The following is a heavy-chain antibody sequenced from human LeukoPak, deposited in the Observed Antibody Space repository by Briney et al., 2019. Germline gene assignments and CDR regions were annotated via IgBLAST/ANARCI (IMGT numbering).Heavy chain of an antibody. CDR2: INTNTGNP. CDR3: ARDRSGAAGRGFDY. V-gene: IGHV7-4-1*02. CDR1: GYTFTSYA. J-gene: IGHJ4*02. Sequence: ASVRVSCKASGYTFTSYAMNWVRQAPGQGLEWMGWINTNTGNPTYAQGLTGRFVFSLDTSVSTAYLQISSLKAEDTAVYYCARDRSGAAGRGFDYWGQGTLVTVSS. D-gene: IGHD6-13*01.